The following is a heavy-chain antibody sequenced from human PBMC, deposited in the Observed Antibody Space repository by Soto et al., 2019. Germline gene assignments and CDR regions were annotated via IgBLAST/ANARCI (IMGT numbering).Heavy chain of an antibody. Sequence: ASVKVSCKASGYTFTIYYMHLVRQAPGQGLEWMGIINPSGGSTSYAQKFQGRVTMTRDTSTSTVYMELSSLRSEDTAVYYCAREIGLRYFDWLSTENYYYGMDVWGQGTTVTVSS. CDR1: GYTFTIYY. V-gene: IGHV1-46*01. D-gene: IGHD3-9*01. CDR3: AREIGLRYFDWLSTENYYYGMDV. CDR2: INPSGGST. J-gene: IGHJ6*02.